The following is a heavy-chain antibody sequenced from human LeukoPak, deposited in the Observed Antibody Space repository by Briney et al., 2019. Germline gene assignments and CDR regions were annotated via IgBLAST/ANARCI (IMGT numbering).Heavy chain of an antibody. D-gene: IGHD6-6*01. CDR1: GFTVSSND. V-gene: IGHV3-66*04. CDR2: IYSGGST. CDR3: ARRTVPGRPAY. Sequence: GGSLRLSCAASGFTVSSNDMGWVRQAPGKGLEWVSFIYSGGSTHYTDSVKGRFSNSRDNSKNTVSLQMNSLRAEDTAVYYCARRTVPGRPAYWGQGTLVTVSS. J-gene: IGHJ4*02.